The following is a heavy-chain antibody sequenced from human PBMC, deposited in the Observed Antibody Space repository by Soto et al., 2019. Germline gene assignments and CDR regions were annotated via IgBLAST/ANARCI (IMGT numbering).Heavy chain of an antibody. Sequence: QVQLVQSGAEVKKPGSSVKVSCKASGGTFSSYAISWVRQAPGQGLEWMGGIIPIFGTANYAQKFQGRVTITADETASTADMELSSSRSEDTDVYYRAGFSVVVVAAYENWFDPWGQGTLVTVSS. CDR1: GGTFSSYA. CDR2: IIPIFGTA. J-gene: IGHJ5*02. CDR3: AGFSVVVVAAYENWFDP. V-gene: IGHV1-69*01. D-gene: IGHD2-15*01.